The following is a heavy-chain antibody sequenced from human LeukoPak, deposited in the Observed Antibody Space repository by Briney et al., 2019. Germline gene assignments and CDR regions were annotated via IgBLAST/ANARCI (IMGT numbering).Heavy chain of an antibody. V-gene: IGHV3-66*01. CDR1: GFIVRSNY. D-gene: IGHD5-18*01. Sequence: GGSLRLSCAASGFIVRSNYMSWVRPTPGKGLEWVSVIYSGGSTYYADSVRGRFTISRDNSKNTLYLQMNSLRVEDTAVYYCARERYGYGPHDAFDIWGQGTMVTVSS. CDR3: ARERYGYGPHDAFDI. CDR2: IYSGGST. J-gene: IGHJ3*02.